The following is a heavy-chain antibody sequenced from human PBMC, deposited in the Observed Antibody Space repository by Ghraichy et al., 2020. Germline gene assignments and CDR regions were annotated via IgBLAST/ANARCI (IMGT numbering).Heavy chain of an antibody. J-gene: IGHJ6*02. CDR3: ASSLDFSHQGNEVDV. D-gene: IGHD1-1*01. Sequence: GGSLRLSCAASGFTVSNNQMNWVRQAPGKGLDWVSTIDIDGTTYYADPVKGRFTISKDDSKNILSLQMSSLRAEDTAVYFCASSLDFSHQGNEVDVWGQGTTVTVSS. CDR1: GFTVSNNQ. V-gene: IGHV3-53*01. CDR2: IDIDGTT.